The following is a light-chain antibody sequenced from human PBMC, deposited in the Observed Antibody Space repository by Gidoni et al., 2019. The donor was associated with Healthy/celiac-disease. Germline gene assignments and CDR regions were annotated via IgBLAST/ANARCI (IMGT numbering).Light chain of an antibody. Sequence: AIQLTQSPSSLSASLGDRVNITCRASQGISSALSWYQQKPGKAPKLLIYDASSLESGVPSRFSGSGSGTDFTLTISSLQPEDFATYYCQQFNSYPLTFGGGTKVEIK. CDR2: DAS. CDR3: QQFNSYPLT. J-gene: IGKJ4*01. CDR1: QGISSA. V-gene: IGKV1-13*02.